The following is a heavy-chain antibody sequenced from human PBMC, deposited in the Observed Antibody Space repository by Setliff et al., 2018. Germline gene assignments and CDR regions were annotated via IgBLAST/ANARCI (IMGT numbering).Heavy chain of an antibody. D-gene: IGHD3-10*01. J-gene: IGHJ4*02. CDR2: IIHSGST. CDR3: ARQTLSGYYYNSGSPNRFDN. Sequence: PSETLSLTCDVFGGSFSGYYWSWIRQPPGKRLEWIGEIIHSGSTNYNPSLKSRVTIPMDTSKNQFSLKLTSVTAADTAMYFCARQTLSGYYYNSGSPNRFDNWGQGTLVTVSS. V-gene: IGHV4-34*12. CDR1: GGSFSGYY.